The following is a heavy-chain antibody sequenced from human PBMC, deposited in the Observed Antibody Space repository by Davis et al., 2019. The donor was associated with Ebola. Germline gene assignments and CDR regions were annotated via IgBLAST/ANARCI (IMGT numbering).Heavy chain of an antibody. CDR1: GYTFTGYY. Sequence: ASVKVSCKASGYTFTGYYMHWVRQAPGQGLEWMGWINPNSGGTNYAQKFQGWVTMTRDTSISTAYMELSRLRSEETAVYYCARDPFSGWGYCSSTSCPAGYFDYWGQGTLVTVSS. J-gene: IGHJ4*02. CDR2: INPNSGGT. D-gene: IGHD2-2*01. V-gene: IGHV1-2*04. CDR3: ARDPFSGWGYCSSTSCPAGYFDY.